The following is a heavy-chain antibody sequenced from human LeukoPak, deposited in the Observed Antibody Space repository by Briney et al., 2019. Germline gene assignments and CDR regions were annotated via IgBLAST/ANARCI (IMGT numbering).Heavy chain of an antibody. CDR1: GGSISSHY. J-gene: IGHJ4*02. CDR2: IYYSGST. Sequence: SETLSLTCTVSGGSISSHYWSWIRQPPGKGLEWIGYIYYSGSTNYNPSLKSRVTISVDTSKNQFSLKLSSVTAADTAVYYCARDGGYTPAEYYFDYWGQGTLVTVSS. V-gene: IGHV4-59*11. D-gene: IGHD2-2*02. CDR3: ARDGGYTPAEYYFDY.